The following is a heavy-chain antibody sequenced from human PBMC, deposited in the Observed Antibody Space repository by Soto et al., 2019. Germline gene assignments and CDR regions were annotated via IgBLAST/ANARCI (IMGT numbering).Heavy chain of an antibody. CDR3: AGQWLAGYGAFDT. Sequence: QVQLQESGPGLVKPSGTLSLTCAVSVGSVSSDRLWIWVRQAPGNGLKLIGEIHSYGSTNYNPSLKSRVTIFVDKFKNQFSVTLTSVTAASPAVYLRAGQWLAGYGAFDTWGKRNLVTVSS. V-gene: IGHV4-4*02. J-gene: IGHJ5*02. D-gene: IGHD6-19*01. CDR1: VGSVSSDRL. CDR2: IHSYGST.